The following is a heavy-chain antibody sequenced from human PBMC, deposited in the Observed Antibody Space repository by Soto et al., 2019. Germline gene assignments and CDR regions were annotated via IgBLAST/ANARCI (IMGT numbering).Heavy chain of an antibody. CDR3: ARDTESSSSVKPLDY. CDR2: IQSGSTT. J-gene: IGHJ4*02. D-gene: IGHD6-6*01. Sequence: GGSLRLSCAASGFTVSSKYMSWVRQAPGKGLEWVSLIQSGSTTYYADSVKGRFTISRDNAKNTLYLQMNSLRAEDTAVYYCARDTESSSSVKPLDYWGQGTLVTVS. V-gene: IGHV3-66*01. CDR1: GFTVSSKY.